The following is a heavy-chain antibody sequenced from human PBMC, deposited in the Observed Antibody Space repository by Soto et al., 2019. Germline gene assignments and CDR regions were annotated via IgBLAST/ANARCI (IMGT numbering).Heavy chain of an antibody. CDR2: IDFTSNSI. J-gene: IGHJ4*02. Sequence: PGGSLRLSCAASGFTFSNYWMNWVRQAPGKGLEWVSYIDFTSNSIYYADSVKGRFTISRDNAKNSLYLQMNSLRAEDTAVYYCARDIEPPGLFFDYWGQGTLVTVSS. D-gene: IGHD6-13*01. CDR3: ARDIEPPGLFFDY. CDR1: GFTFSNYW. V-gene: IGHV3-48*04.